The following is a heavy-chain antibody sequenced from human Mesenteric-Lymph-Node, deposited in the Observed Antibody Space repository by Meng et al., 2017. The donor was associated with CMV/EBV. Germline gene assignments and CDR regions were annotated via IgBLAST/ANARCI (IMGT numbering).Heavy chain of an antibody. J-gene: IGHJ5*02. D-gene: IGHD3-22*01. Sequence: GSLRLSCAVYGGSFSGYYWSWIRQPPGKGLEWIGEINHSGSTNYNPSLKSRVTISVDTSKNQFSLHLSSVTAADTAVYYCARGRWFRNSGYFACWFDPWGQGTLVTVSS. CDR1: GGSFSGYY. CDR3: ARGRWFRNSGYFACWFDP. V-gene: IGHV4-34*01. CDR2: INHSGST.